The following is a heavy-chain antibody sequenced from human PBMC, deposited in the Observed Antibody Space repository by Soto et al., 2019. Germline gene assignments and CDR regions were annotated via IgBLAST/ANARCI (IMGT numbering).Heavy chain of an antibody. Sequence: EVQLLESGGGLVQPGGSLRLSCAASGFTFSSYAMSWVRQAPGKGLEWVSTISGSGGNAYYADSVKGRFTISRDNPKNTLHLQMNSLRADDTAVYYCAKDGASGSYPPYYYYGMDVWGQGTTVTVSS. CDR3: AKDGASGSYPPYYYYGMDV. D-gene: IGHD1-26*01. CDR2: ISGSGGNA. J-gene: IGHJ6*02. CDR1: GFTFSSYA. V-gene: IGHV3-23*01.